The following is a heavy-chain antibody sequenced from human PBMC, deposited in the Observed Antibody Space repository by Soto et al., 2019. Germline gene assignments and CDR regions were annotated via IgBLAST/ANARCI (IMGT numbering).Heavy chain of an antibody. J-gene: IGHJ6*02. D-gene: IGHD2-15*01. CDR3: ARGYSSGGSCYSLYYYYCYGMDV. V-gene: IGHV5-51*01. CDR1: GYSFTIYW. CDR2: IYPGDSDT. Sequence: GESLKISCQGSGYSFTIYWIGWVRQMPGKGLEWMGIIYPGDSDTRYSPSFQGQVTVSADKSISTAYLQWSSLKASDTAMYYCARGYSSGGSCYSLYYYYCYGMDVWGQGTTVTVSS.